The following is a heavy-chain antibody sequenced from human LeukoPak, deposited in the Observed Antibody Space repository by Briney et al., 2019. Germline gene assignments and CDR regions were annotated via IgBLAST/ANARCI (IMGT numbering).Heavy chain of an antibody. CDR3: AKDVGRSGYTDY. D-gene: IGHD3-22*01. V-gene: IGHV3-11*04. CDR1: GFTFSDYY. CDR2: ISSSGSSI. Sequence: GGSLRLSCAASGFTFSDYYMSWIRQAPGKGLEWVSYISSSGSSIYYADSVKGRFTISRDNAKNSLYLQMNSLRADDPGVYYCAKDVGRSGYTDYWGQGTLVTVSS. J-gene: IGHJ4*02.